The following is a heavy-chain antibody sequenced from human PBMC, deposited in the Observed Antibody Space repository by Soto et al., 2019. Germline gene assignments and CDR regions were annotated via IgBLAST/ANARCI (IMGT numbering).Heavy chain of an antibody. CDR3: HRMSQSYDYVWGRPQAAFDY. V-gene: IGHV1-46*01. Sequence: SVKVACTASGFTFTSSYMHWVRQAPGQGPDWMGIINPSGGSTSYAQNFQGRVTMTTDTSTRTVCMEMSSLRSEDTAVYYSHRMSQSYDYVWGRPQAAFDYLGQGTLVTVSS. CDR1: GFTFTSSY. CDR2: INPSGGST. D-gene: IGHD3-16*01. J-gene: IGHJ4*02.